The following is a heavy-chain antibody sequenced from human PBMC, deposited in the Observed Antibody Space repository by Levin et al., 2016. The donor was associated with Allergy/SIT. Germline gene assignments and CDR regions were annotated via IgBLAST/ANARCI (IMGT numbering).Heavy chain of an antibody. CDR2: INAGNGNT. CDR3: ARDRASVGASGPFDY. Sequence: WVRQAPGQRLEWMGWINAGNGNTKYSQKFQGRVTITRDTSASTAYMELSSLRSEDTAVYYCARDRASVGASGPFDYWGQGTLVTVSS. V-gene: IGHV1-3*01. D-gene: IGHD1-26*01. J-gene: IGHJ4*02.